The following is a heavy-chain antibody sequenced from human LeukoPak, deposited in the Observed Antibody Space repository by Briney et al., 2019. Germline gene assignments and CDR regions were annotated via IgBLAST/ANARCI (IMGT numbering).Heavy chain of an antibody. Sequence: GGSLRLSCAASGFTFDDYGMGWVRQAPGKGLEWVSGINWNGGSTDCADSVKGRFTISRDNAKNSLYLQMNSLRAEDTALYYCARDWSQELCFDYWGRGTLVTVSS. CDR3: ARDWSQELCFDY. J-gene: IGHJ4*02. CDR1: GFTFDDYG. CDR2: INWNGGST. V-gene: IGHV3-20*04. D-gene: IGHD3-16*01.